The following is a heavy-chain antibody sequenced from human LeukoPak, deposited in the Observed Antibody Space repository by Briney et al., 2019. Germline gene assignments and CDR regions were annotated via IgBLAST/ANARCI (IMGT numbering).Heavy chain of an antibody. J-gene: IGHJ2*01. D-gene: IGHD5-12*01. CDR3: ASVSTYSRDGGFDPQLYFDL. CDR1: GYTFINYG. CDR2: ISGYNGNT. V-gene: IGHV1-18*04. Sequence: ASVTVSCKASGYTFINYGFTWVRQAPGQGLEWMGWISGYNGNTNYLQKFQGRVTMTTDTSTNTVYMELRSLSSDDTAVYYCASVSTYSRDGGFDPQLYFDLWGRGTLVTVSS.